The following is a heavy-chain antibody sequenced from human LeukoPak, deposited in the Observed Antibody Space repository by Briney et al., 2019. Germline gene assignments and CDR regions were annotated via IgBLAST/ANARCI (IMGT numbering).Heavy chain of an antibody. Sequence: ASVKVSCKASGYTFTSYGISWVRQAPGQGLEWMGWISAYNGNTNYAQKLQGRVTDTSTSTAYMELRSLRSDDTAVYYCARVDCSGGSCYAHDAFEIWGQGTMVTVSS. V-gene: IGHV1-18*01. D-gene: IGHD2-15*01. CDR1: GYTFTSYG. CDR2: ISAYNGNT. J-gene: IGHJ3*02. CDR3: ARVDCSGGSCYAHDAFEI.